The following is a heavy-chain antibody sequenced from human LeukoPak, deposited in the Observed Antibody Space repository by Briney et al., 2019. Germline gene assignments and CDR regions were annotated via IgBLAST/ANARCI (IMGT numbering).Heavy chain of an antibody. J-gene: IGHJ6*02. CDR2: ISPTGSTT. Sequence: PGGSLRLSCAASGFSFSGHWMHWARQLPGKGLVWVSRISPTGSTTSYADSVKGRFTVSRDNAKNTLYLQMNSLRAEDTALYYCAKDAAPLIGDYYGMDVWGQGTTVTVSS. D-gene: IGHD6-6*01. CDR1: GFSFSGHW. V-gene: IGHV3-74*01. CDR3: AKDAAPLIGDYYGMDV.